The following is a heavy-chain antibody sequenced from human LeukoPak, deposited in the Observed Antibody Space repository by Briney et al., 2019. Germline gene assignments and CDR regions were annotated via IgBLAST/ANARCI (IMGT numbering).Heavy chain of an antibody. CDR3: ARVPHDFWSGYPGKTPYFDY. CDR2: ISSSSSYI. J-gene: IGHJ4*02. V-gene: IGHV3-21*01. Sequence: GGSLRLSCAASGFTFSSYSMNWVRQAPGKGLEWVSSISSSSSYIYYAYSVKGPSTIYRDKAKTSPSLRMNSLRAEDTAVYYCARVPHDFWSGYPGKTPYFDYWGQGTLVTVS. CDR1: GFTFSSYS. D-gene: IGHD3-3*01.